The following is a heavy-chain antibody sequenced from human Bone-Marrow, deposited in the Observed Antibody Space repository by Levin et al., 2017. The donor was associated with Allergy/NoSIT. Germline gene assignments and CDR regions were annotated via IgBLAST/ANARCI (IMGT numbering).Heavy chain of an antibody. CDR2: ISYDGSNK. J-gene: IGHJ6*02. V-gene: IGHV3-30-3*01. D-gene: IGHD6-19*01. CDR1: GFTFRNYA. Sequence: LSLTCAASGFTFRNYAMHWVRQAPGKGLDWVAVISYDGSNKFYSDSVKGRFTISRDNSKNTLYLQMNSLRAEDTALYYCARDTLSSSGWFYYFGMDVWGQGTTVTVSS. CDR3: ARDTLSSSGWFYYFGMDV.